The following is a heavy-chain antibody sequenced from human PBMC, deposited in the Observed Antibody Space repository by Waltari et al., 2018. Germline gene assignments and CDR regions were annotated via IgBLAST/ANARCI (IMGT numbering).Heavy chain of an antibody. Sequence: QVHLQESGPGLVKPSETLSLTCTVSGGSITSDYWTWIRQPAGKGLEWIGRIYISGNSNYNPSLKSRVTMSMDRSKNQFSLNLSSVTAADTAMYYCARDSSGWHDIDYWGQGTLVTVSS. CDR2: IYISGNS. V-gene: IGHV4-4*07. D-gene: IGHD6-19*01. J-gene: IGHJ4*02. CDR1: GGSITSDY. CDR3: ARDSSGWHDIDY.